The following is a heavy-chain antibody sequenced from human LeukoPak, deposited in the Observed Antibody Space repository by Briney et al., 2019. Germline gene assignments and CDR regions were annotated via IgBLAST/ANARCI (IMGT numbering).Heavy chain of an antibody. CDR3: AGPVIAAAGTGVTYYYYYGMDV. CDR2: INPSGGST. Sequence: AASVKVSRKASGYTFTSSYMHWGRQAPGQGLEWMGIINPSGGSTSYAQKFQGRVTMTRDTSTSTVYMERSSLRSEDTAVYYCAGPVIAAAGTGVTYYYYYGMDVWGQGTTVTVSS. CDR1: GYTFTSSY. D-gene: IGHD6-13*01. J-gene: IGHJ6*02. V-gene: IGHV1-46*01.